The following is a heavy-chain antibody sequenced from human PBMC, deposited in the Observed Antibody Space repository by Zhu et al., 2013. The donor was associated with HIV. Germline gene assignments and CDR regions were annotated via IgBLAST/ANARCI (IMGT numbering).Heavy chain of an antibody. D-gene: IGHD2-15*01. J-gene: IGHJ4*02. CDR2: INPNSGGT. CDR1: GYSFTGYF. CDR3: ARGKSLSDCSDGSCRRRGPWNT. V-gene: IGHV1-2*02. Sequence: QVQLVQSGAEVKEPGASVKVSCKSSGYSFTGYFMHWVRQAPGQGLEWMGWINPNSGGTNYAQNFQGRVTMTRDTSISTAYMELSSLRSDDTAVYYCARGKSLSDCSDGSCRRRGPWNTWGQGTLV.